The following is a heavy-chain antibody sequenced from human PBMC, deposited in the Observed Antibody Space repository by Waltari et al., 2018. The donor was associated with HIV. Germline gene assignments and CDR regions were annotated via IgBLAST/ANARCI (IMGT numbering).Heavy chain of an antibody. CDR1: GFTFDDYA. J-gene: IGHJ4*02. V-gene: IGHV3-9*01. Sequence: EVQLVESGGGLVQPGRSLRLSCAASGFTFDDYAMHWVRQAPGKGLEWVSGISWKSGSIGYADSVKGRFTISRDNAKNSLDLQMNSLRAEDTALYYCAKDAAREYYFDYWGQGTLVTVSS. D-gene: IGHD3-10*01. CDR3: AKDAAREYYFDY. CDR2: ISWKSGSI.